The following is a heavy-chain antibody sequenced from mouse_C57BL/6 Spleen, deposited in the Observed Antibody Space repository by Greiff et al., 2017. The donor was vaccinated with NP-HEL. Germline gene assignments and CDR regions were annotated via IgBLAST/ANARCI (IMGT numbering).Heavy chain of an antibody. CDR2: IHPNSGST. J-gene: IGHJ1*03. D-gene: IGHD1-1*01. V-gene: IGHV1-64*01. Sequence: VQLQQPGAELVKPGASVKLSCKASGYTFTSYWMHWVKQRPGQGLEWIGMIHPNSGSTNYNEKFKSKATLTVDKSSSPAYMQLSSLTSVDSAVYYCARWGITTVVDVYWYFDVWGTGTTVTVSS. CDR3: ARWGITTVVDVYWYFDV. CDR1: GYTFTSYW.